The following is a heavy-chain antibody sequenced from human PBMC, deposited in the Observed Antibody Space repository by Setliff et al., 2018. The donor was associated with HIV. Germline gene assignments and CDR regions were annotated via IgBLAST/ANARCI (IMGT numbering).Heavy chain of an antibody. Sequence: SETLSLTCTVSGGTVSSSSYYWGWIRQPPGKGLEWIGSIFNDGRTYYNPSLKSRVTIPMDTSTNQFSLKLSSVTAADTAVYFCARHFPSISLFFGDPGPFDRWGQGALVTVSS. CDR1: GGTVSSSSYY. CDR3: ARHFPSISLFFGDPGPFDR. D-gene: IGHD3-10*01. CDR2: IFNDGRT. J-gene: IGHJ4*02. V-gene: IGHV4-39*01.